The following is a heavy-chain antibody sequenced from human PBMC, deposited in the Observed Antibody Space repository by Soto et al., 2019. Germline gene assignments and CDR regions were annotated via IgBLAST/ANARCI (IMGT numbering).Heavy chain of an antibody. V-gene: IGHV1-69*01. CDR2: IIPISGTA. CDR3: ARSQGSSTSLEIYYYYYYGMDV. Sequence: QVQLVQSGAEVKKPGSSVKVSCKASAGTVSSYAISWVRQAPGQGLEWMGGIIPISGTANYAQKFQGRVTITADESTSTAYMELSSLRSEDTAVYYCARSQGSSTSLEIYYYYYYGMDVWGQGTTVTVSS. J-gene: IGHJ6*02. D-gene: IGHD2-2*01. CDR1: AGTVSSYA.